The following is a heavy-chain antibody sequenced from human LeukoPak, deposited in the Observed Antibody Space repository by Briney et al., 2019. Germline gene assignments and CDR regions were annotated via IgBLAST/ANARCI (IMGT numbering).Heavy chain of an antibody. CDR2: ISGSGGST. Sequence: GGSLRLSCAAPGFTFSSYAMSWVRQAPGKGLEWVSAISGSGGSTYYADSVKGRFTISRDNSKNTLYLQMNSLRAEDTAVYYCAKARVLTVAYDAFDIWGQGTMVTVSS. D-gene: IGHD6-19*01. CDR1: GFTFSSYA. V-gene: IGHV3-23*01. J-gene: IGHJ3*02. CDR3: AKARVLTVAYDAFDI.